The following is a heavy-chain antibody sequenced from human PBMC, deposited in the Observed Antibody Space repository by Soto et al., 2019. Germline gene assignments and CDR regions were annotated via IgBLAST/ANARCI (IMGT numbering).Heavy chain of an antibody. J-gene: IGHJ6*02. CDR1: GYSFTSYW. CDR3: ARHGLQNRYYYYGMDV. V-gene: IGHV5-51*01. CDR2: IYPGDSDT. Sequence: GESLKISCKGSGYSFTSYWIGWVRQMPGKGLEWMGIIYPGDSDTRYSPSFQGQVTISADKSISTAYLQWSSLKASDTAMYYCARHGLQNRYYYYGMDVWGQGTTVTVSS.